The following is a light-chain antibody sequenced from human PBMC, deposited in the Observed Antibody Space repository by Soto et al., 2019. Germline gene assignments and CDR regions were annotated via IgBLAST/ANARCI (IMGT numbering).Light chain of an antibody. J-gene: IGKJ2*01. CDR1: QSVSNW. CDR2: DAS. V-gene: IGKV1-5*01. Sequence: DIRMTQSPSTLSASVGDRVTISCRASQSVSNWLAWYQQKPGKAPQLLIFDASSLEVGVPSRFSGSGSGTEFTLTNSGLQPDDFATYYCQQDDRLMYTFGQGTKLEI. CDR3: QQDDRLMYT.